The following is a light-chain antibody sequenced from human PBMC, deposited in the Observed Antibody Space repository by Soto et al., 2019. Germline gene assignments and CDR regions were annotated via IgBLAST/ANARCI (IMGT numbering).Light chain of an antibody. CDR3: QQYNGWPNT. CDR1: QSVSSK. V-gene: IGKV3-15*01. Sequence: EIVMTQSPATLSASPGEEATLSCRASQSVSSKLAWYQQKPGQAPRLLFSGASARATGIPARFSGSGSGTEVTLTISSVQSEDFAVYYCQQYNGWPNTFGQWTKLEIK. J-gene: IGKJ2*01. CDR2: GAS.